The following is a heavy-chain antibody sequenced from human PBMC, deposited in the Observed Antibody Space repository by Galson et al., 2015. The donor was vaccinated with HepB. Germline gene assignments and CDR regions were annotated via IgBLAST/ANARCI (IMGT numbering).Heavy chain of an antibody. CDR2: IYPADSDT. CDR3: ASLRGADPLGFDY. D-gene: IGHD3-16*01. J-gene: IGHJ4*02. Sequence: QSGAEVKKPGESLKISCKGSGYNIAISWIGWVRQMPGKGLEWMGIIYPADSDTRYSPSFQGQVTISTDKSISTAYLQWSSLKASDTAMYYCASLRGADPLGFDYWGQGTLVTVSS. V-gene: IGHV5-51*01. CDR1: GYNIAISW.